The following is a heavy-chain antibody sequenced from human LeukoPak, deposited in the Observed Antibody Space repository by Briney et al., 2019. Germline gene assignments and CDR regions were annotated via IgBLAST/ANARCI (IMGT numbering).Heavy chain of an antibody. CDR3: ARMTPSGWFDP. D-gene: IGHD1-1*01. V-gene: IGHV4-34*01. CDR1: GGSFSGYY. J-gene: IGHJ5*02. CDR2: INHSGST. Sequence: PSETLSLTCAVYGGSFSGYYWSWIRPPPGKGLEWVGEINHSGSTNYNPSLKSRVTISVDPSKNQFPPKFTSVTAADPAQYYSARMTPSGWFDPWGQRTPVTVSS.